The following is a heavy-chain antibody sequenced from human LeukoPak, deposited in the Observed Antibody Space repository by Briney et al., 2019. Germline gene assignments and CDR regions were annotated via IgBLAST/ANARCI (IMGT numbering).Heavy chain of an antibody. Sequence: PSETLSLTCTVSGGSISTYYWSWIRQPPGKGLEWIGYIYYSGSTNYNPSLKSRVTISVDKSKNQFSLKLSSVTAADTAVYYCARRSSGSYSGDYDYWGQGTLVTVSS. J-gene: IGHJ4*02. D-gene: IGHD1-26*01. CDR2: IYYSGST. CDR3: ARRSSGSYSGDYDY. CDR1: GGSISTYY. V-gene: IGHV4-59*12.